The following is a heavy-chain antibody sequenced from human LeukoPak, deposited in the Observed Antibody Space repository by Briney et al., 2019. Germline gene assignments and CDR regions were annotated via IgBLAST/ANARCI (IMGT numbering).Heavy chain of an antibody. Sequence: SETLSLTCTVSGGSISSGSYYWSWIPQPAGKGLEWIGRIYTSGSTNYNPSLKSRVTISVDTCKNQFALKLSSVTAADTAVYYCARDSSDAPGWYGTGGFDPWGQGALVTVSS. CDR2: IYTSGST. CDR3: ARDSSDAPGWYGTGGFDP. D-gene: IGHD6-19*01. V-gene: IGHV4-61*02. J-gene: IGHJ5*02. CDR1: GGSISSGSYY.